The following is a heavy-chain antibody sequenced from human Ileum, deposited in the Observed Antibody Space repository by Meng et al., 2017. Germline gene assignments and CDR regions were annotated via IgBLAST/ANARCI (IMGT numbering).Heavy chain of an antibody. CDR3: VRNDYCSGGTCYPHFDY. CDR1: GGSINSYVW. D-gene: IGHD2-15*01. J-gene: IGHJ4*02. V-gene: IGHV4-4*02. CDR2: IYPGGSI. Sequence: QVPSEESALGLAKPSGTLALTCAASGGSINSYVWWSWVRQAPGKGLEWIGEIYPGGSINYNPSLKSRVTISADTSKNQFSLSLDSVTAADTAVYYCVRNDYCSGGTCYPHFDYWGQGTLVTVSS.